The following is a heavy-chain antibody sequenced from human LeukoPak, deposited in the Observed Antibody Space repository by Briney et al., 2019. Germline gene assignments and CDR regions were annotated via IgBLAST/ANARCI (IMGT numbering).Heavy chain of an antibody. Sequence: PGGSLRLSCAASGFTFSSYSMNWVRQAPGKGLEWVSSISSSSSYIYYADSVKGRFTISRDNAKNSLYLQMNSLRAEDTAVYYCARDPDHDFWSGYYRGYYYYGMDVWGQGTTVTVSS. D-gene: IGHD3-3*01. J-gene: IGHJ6*02. CDR2: ISSSSSYI. V-gene: IGHV3-21*01. CDR3: ARDPDHDFWSGYYRGYYYYGMDV. CDR1: GFTFSSYS.